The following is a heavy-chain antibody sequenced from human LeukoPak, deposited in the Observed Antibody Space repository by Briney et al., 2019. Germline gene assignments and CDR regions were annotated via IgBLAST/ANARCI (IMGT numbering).Heavy chain of an antibody. V-gene: IGHV4-59*01. Sequence: PSETLPLTCTVSGGSISSYYWSWIRQPPGKGREWIGYIYYSGSTNYNPSLKSRVTISVDTSKNQFSLKLSSVTAADTAVYYCARGYDFWSGYTTLDYWGQGTLVTVSS. CDR2: IYYSGST. D-gene: IGHD3-3*01. CDR3: ARGYDFWSGYTTLDY. CDR1: GGSISSYY. J-gene: IGHJ4*02.